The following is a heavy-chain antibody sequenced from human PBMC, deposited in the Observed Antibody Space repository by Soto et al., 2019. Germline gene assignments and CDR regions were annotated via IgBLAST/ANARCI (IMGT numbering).Heavy chain of an antibody. D-gene: IGHD3-22*01. J-gene: IGHJ4*02. CDR3: ARTYYYDSSTYYVNY. Sequence: QVQLQQWGAGLLKPSETLSLTCAVYGGSFSGYFWTWIRQPPGKGLEWKGLEGIGEINHTGSTNYNPSLKSRVTITVDTSKNQFSLKLSSVTAADTAVYYCARTYYYDSSTYYVNYWGQGTLVSVSS. CDR1: GGSFSGYF. V-gene: IGHV4-34*01. CDR2: INHTGST.